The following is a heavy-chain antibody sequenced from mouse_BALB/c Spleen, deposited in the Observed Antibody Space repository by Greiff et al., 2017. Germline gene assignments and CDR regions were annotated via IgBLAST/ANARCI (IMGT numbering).Heavy chain of an antibody. CDR3: ARRIYGSSPYFDY. CDR1: GYTFTSYW. V-gene: IGHV1S132*01. D-gene: IGHD1-1*01. CDR2: IFPGTGTT. Sequence: VKLMESGAELVKPGASVKLSCKTSGYTFTSYWIQWVKQRPGQGLGWIGEIFPGTGTTYYNEKFKGKATLTIDTSSSTAYMQLSSLTSEDSAVYFCARRIYGSSPYFDYWGQGTTLTVSS. J-gene: IGHJ2*01.